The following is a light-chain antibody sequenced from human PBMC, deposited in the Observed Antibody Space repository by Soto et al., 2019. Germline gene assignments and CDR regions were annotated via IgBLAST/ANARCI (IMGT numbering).Light chain of an antibody. CDR2: DNN. CDR3: ATWDSSLTTYV. V-gene: IGLV1-51*01. J-gene: IGLJ1*01. Sequence: QSVLTQPPSVSAAPGQRITISCSGSSSNIGTNYASWYQQLPGTAPKLIIYDNNKRPSRIPDRFSGSKSGSSATLVITGLQTGDEADYYCATWDSSLTTYVFGTGTKLTVL. CDR1: SSNIGTNY.